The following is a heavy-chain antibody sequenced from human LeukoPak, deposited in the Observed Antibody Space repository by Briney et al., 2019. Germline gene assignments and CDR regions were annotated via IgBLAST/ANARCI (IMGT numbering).Heavy chain of an antibody. J-gene: IGHJ4*02. CDR3: ARGYCTNGVCYFHFDY. V-gene: IGHV3-20*04. CDR1: GFTFDDYD. D-gene: IGHD2-8*01. Sequence: PGGSLRLSCAASGFTFDDYDLNWVRQAPGKGLEWVSGISWNGRNTAYAESLKGRFTISRDNAKNSLYLQMNSLRAEDTALYYCARGYCTNGVCYFHFDYWGQGTLVTVSS. CDR2: ISWNGRNT.